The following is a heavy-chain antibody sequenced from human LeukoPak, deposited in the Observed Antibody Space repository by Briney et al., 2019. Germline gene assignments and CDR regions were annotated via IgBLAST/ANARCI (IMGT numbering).Heavy chain of an antibody. CDR1: GGSISSYY. J-gene: IGHJ5*02. Sequence: PSETLSLTCTVSGGSISSYYWSWIRQPPGKGLGWIGHIYGSGSTNYNPSLKSRVTLSVDTSKNQFSLKLSSVTAADTAVYYCAREGTSGTHLNWFDPWGQGTLVTVSS. CDR2: IYGSGST. CDR3: AREGTSGTHLNWFDP. V-gene: IGHV4-59*01. D-gene: IGHD1-1*01.